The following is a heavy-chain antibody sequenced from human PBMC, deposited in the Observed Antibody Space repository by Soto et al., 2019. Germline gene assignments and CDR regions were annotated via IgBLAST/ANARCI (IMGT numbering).Heavy chain of an antibody. Sequence: QVQLQESGPGLVKPSETLSLTCTVSGGSISNYYWSWLRQPPGPGLEWIGYIYYSGGTNYNPSLRRRVTMEADTAKNQFSRNLRSVTAADPAVYYGAGQTDGAGRPLPLGLWGRGPLVTVSS. CDR2: IYYSGGT. D-gene: IGHD3-10*01. CDR1: GGSISNYY. V-gene: IGHV4-59*08. CDR3: AGQTDGAGRPLPLGL. J-gene: IGHJ2*01.